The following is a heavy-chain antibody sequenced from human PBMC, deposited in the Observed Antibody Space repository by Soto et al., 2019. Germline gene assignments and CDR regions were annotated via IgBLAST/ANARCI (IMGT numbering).Heavy chain of an antibody. D-gene: IGHD6-19*01. V-gene: IGHV4-59*01. Sequence: WIWLRQPPGKGLEWIGYIYYSGTTNYNPSLKSRVTISVDTSKNQFSLKVSSVTAADTAVYYCARDLSSGWFETGTGGMDVWGQGTTVTVSS. CDR3: ARDLSSGWFETGTGGMDV. CDR2: IYYSGTT. J-gene: IGHJ6*02.